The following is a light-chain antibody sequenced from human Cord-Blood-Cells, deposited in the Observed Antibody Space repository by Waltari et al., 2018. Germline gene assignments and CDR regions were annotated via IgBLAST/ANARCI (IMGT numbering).Light chain of an antibody. CDR1: SSDVGGYNY. CDR3: SSYAGSNNLV. CDR2: EVS. J-gene: IGLJ3*02. Sequence: QSALTQPPSASGSPGQSVTISCTGTSSDVGGYNYVSWYQQHPAKAPKLMIYEVSKRPSGGPDRFSGSKSANTASLTVSGLQAEDEADYYCSSYAGSNNLVFGGGTKLTVL. V-gene: IGLV2-8*01.